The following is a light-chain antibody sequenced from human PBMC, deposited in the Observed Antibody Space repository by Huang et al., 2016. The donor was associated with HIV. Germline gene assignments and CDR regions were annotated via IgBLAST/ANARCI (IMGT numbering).Light chain of an antibody. CDR2: GAS. CDR3: QQTKTSPYT. Sequence: DIQMTQTPSFVSASVGDRVTITCRASQGVTRWLAWYQQRPGEAPNLLIYGASSLQSGVPSRFSGTGSATDFTLTINNLQPEDFATYYCQQTKTSPYTFGQGTRLEI. V-gene: IGKV1-12*01. CDR1: QGVTRW. J-gene: IGKJ2*01.